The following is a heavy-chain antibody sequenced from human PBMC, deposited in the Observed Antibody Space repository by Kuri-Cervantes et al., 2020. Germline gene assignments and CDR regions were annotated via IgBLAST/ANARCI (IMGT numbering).Heavy chain of an antibody. Sequence: GESLKISCAASGFTFSSYGMHWVRQAPGKGLEWVAVISYDGSNKYYADSVRGRFSISRGNSKNTLYLQMNSLRAKDTAIYYCVKDYGSGNYPFGDCWGQGTLVTVSS. V-gene: IGHV3-30*18. D-gene: IGHD3-10*01. CDR1: GFTFSSYG. CDR3: VKDYGSGNYPFGDC. CDR2: ISYDGSNK. J-gene: IGHJ4*02.